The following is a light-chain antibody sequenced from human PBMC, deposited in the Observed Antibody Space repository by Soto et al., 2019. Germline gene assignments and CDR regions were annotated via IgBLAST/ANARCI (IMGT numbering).Light chain of an antibody. J-gene: IGKJ2*01. CDR2: AAT. CDR3: QQLNSYSYT. Sequence: DIQLTQSPSFLSASVGDRVTITCRASQGISSYLAWYQQKPGKAPKPLIYAATTLQSGVPSTFSGSGPGNEFTLPISSRKPEGFATCYCQQLNSYSYTFGQGTKLEIK. V-gene: IGKV1-9*01. CDR1: QGISSY.